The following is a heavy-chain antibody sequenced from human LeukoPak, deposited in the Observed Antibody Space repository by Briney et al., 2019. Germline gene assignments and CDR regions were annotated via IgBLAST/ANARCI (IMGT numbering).Heavy chain of an antibody. D-gene: IGHD4-17*01. Sequence: PGGSLRLSCAASGFTFSDYYMSWIRQAPGKGLEWVSYISSSGSTIYYADSVKGRFTISRDNSKNTLYLQMNSLRAEDTAVYYCARVAIDYGNAFDIWGQGTMVTVSS. CDR1: GFTFSDYY. CDR3: ARVAIDYGNAFDI. V-gene: IGHV3-11*04. CDR2: ISSSGSTI. J-gene: IGHJ3*02.